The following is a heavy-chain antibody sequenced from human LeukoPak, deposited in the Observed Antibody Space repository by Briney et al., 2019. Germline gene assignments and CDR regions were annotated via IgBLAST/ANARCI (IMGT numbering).Heavy chain of an antibody. J-gene: IGHJ4*02. Sequence: ASVKVSCKASGYTFTSCGISWVRQAPGQGLEWMGWISAYNGNTNYAQKLQGRVTMTTDTSTSTAYMELSSLRSEDTAVYYCATSGPRALRGIVVVVAATPSYYWGQGTLVTVSS. CDR3: ATSGPRALRGIVVVVAATPSYY. CDR2: ISAYNGNT. D-gene: IGHD2-15*01. V-gene: IGHV1-18*01. CDR1: GYTFTSCG.